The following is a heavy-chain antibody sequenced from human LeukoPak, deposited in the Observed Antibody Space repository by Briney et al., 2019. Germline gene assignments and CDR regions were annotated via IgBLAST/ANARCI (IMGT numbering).Heavy chain of an antibody. V-gene: IGHV4-59*01. J-gene: IGHJ4*02. Sequence: SETLSLTCTVSGGSISSYYWSWIRQPPGKGLEWIGYIYYSGSTNYNPSLKSRVTISVDKSKNQFSLKLSSVTAADTAVYYCARRQVGGYLFDYWGQGTLVTVSS. D-gene: IGHD3-10*01. CDR2: IYYSGST. CDR3: ARRQVGGYLFDY. CDR1: GGSISSYY.